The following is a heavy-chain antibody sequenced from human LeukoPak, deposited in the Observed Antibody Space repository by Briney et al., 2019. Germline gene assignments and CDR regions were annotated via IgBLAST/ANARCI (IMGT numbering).Heavy chain of an antibody. V-gene: IGHV1-46*01. D-gene: IGHD3-22*01. CDR1: GYTFTSYY. Sequence: EASVKVSCKASGYTFTSYYMHWVRQAPGQGLEWMGIINPSGGSTSYAQKFQGRVTMTRDTSTSTVYMELSSLRSEDTAVYYCARENRYYYDSSGYYPLDYWGQGTLVTVSS. CDR2: INPSGGST. J-gene: IGHJ4*02. CDR3: ARENRYYYDSSGYYPLDY.